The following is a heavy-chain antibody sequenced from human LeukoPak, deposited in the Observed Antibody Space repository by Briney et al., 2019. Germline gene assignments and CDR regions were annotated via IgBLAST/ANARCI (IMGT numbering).Heavy chain of an antibody. D-gene: IGHD3-10*01. Sequence: QPGGSLRLSCAASGFYFANYAMSWVRQAPGKGLVWVSFINPDGSTTNYADSVKGRFTISRDNAKNALYLQVNSLRAEDTAVYYCAKDLHYGSADYWGQGTLVTVSS. V-gene: IGHV3-74*01. CDR2: INPDGSTT. J-gene: IGHJ4*02. CDR3: AKDLHYGSADY. CDR1: GFYFANYA.